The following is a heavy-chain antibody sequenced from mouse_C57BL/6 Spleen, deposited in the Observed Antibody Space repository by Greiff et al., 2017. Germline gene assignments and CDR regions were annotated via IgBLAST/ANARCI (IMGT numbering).Heavy chain of an antibody. Sequence: QVQLQQPGAELVMPGASVKLSCKASGYTFTSYWMHWVKQRPGQGLEWMGEIDPSDSYTNYNQKFKGKSTLTVDKSSSTAYMQLSSLTSEDSAVYYCARHYSSRKGDYFDYWGQDTTLTVSS. CDR3: ARHYSSRKGDYFDY. D-gene: IGHD1-1*01. J-gene: IGHJ2*01. CDR1: GYTFTSYW. CDR2: IDPSDSYT. V-gene: IGHV1-69*01.